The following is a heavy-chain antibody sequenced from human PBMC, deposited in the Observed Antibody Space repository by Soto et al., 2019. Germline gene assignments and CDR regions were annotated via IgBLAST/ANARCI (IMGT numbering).Heavy chain of an antibody. D-gene: IGHD2-2*01. V-gene: IGHV3-7*01. J-gene: IGHJ4*02. Sequence: GGSLRLSCAASGFTFSSHWMTWVRQAPGKGLEWVANIKQGGSEIYYVDSVKGRFTISRDNAKNSLYLQMNSLRAEDTAVYYCARWGTPAAIKPLDYWGQGTLVTVSS. CDR1: GFTFSSHW. CDR3: ARWGTPAAIKPLDY. CDR2: IKQGGSEI.